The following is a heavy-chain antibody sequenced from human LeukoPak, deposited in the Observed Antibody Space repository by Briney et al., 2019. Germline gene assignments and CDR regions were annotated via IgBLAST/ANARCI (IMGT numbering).Heavy chain of an antibody. D-gene: IGHD6-13*01. CDR1: GGSISSGGYY. J-gene: IGHJ4*02. CDR2: IYYSGST. V-gene: IGHV4-31*03. CDR3: ARDRAAGTLGFDY. Sequence: SQTLSLTCTVSGGSISSGGYYWSWIRQHPGKGLEWIGYIYYSGSTYYNPSLKSRVTISVDTSKNQFSLKLSSVTAADTAVYYCARDRAAGTLGFDYWGQGTLVTVSS.